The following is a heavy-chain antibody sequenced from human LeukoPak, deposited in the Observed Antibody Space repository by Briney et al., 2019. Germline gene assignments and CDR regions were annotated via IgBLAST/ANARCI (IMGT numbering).Heavy chain of an antibody. D-gene: IGHD3-22*01. J-gene: IGHJ5*02. Sequence: MPSEALSLTCTVSGGSISTYYWSWIRQPAGKGLEWIGRIHTSGNTNYNPSLKSRVTLSLDTSKNQFSLKLSSVTAADTAVYYCARENCYDTGDLWGQGTLVTVSS. V-gene: IGHV4-4*07. CDR3: ARENCYDTGDL. CDR1: GGSISTYY. CDR2: IHTSGNT.